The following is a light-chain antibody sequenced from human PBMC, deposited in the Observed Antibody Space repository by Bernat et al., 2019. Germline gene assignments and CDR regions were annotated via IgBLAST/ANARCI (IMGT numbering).Light chain of an antibody. CDR2: DVT. CDR3: CSYAGSDTSV. V-gene: IGLV2-11*01. J-gene: IGLJ1*01. Sequence: QSALTQPRSVSGSPGQSVTISCTGASSDVGGYNFVSWYQQHPGKVPKLMIYDVTERPSGVPDRFSGSKSGNTASLTISGLQAEDEADYYCCSYAGSDTSVFGTVTKVPVL. CDR1: SSDVGGYNF.